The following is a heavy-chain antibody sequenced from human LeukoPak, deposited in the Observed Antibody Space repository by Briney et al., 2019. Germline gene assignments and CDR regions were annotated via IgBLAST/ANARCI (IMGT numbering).Heavy chain of an antibody. CDR3: ARAAAGIHY. CDR2: IYYSGST. J-gene: IGHJ4*02. V-gene: IGHV4-31*03. Sequence: PSESLSLTCTVSGGSISSGGYYWSWIRQHPGKGLEWIGYIYYSGSTYHNPSLKSRVTISVDTSKNQFSLKLSSVTAADTAVYYCARAAAGIHYWGQGTLVTVSS. D-gene: IGHD6-13*01. CDR1: GGSISSGGYY.